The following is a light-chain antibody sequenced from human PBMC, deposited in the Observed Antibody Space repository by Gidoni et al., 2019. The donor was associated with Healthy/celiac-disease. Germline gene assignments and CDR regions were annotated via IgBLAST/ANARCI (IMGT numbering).Light chain of an antibody. J-gene: IGKJ2*01. CDR1: QSISRY. Sequence: DIQMTQSPSSLSASVGDRVTITCRASQSISRYLNWYQQKPGKAPKLLIYAASSLQSGVPSRFSGSGSGTDFTLTISSLQPEDFATYYCQQSYSTPLYTFGQXTKLEIK. CDR3: QQSYSTPLYT. V-gene: IGKV1-39*01. CDR2: AAS.